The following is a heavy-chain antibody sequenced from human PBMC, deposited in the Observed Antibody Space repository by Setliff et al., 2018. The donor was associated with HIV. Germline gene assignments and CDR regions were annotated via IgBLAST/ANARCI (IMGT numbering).Heavy chain of an antibody. CDR2: VYYSGST. V-gene: IGHV4-39*07. CDR3: ARAASYYDSSGYWAPPKYFDY. D-gene: IGHD3-22*01. Sequence: SETLSLTCTVSGGSISSGGPGYYWGWVRQPPGGGLEWIGSVYYSGSTYYNPSLKSRVTILVDTSKNQFSLKLSSVTAADTAVYYCARAASYYDSSGYWAPPKYFDYWGQGTLVTVSS. CDR1: GGSISSGGPGYY. J-gene: IGHJ4*02.